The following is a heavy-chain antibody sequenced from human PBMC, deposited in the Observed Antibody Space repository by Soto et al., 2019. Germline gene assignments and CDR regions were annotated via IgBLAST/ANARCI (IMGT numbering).Heavy chain of an antibody. V-gene: IGHV3-48*01. CDR2: ISSSSSTI. CDR3: ARDTIFGVVISYYLDV. J-gene: IGHJ6*03. D-gene: IGHD3-3*01. CDR1: GVNCSSYS. Sequence: AVGSMRHSCAAAGVNCSSYSMNWVRQATGKGLEWVSYISSSSSTIYYADSVKGRFTISRDNAKNSLYLQMNSLRAEDTAVYYCARDTIFGVVISYYLDVWGKGTTVTVSS.